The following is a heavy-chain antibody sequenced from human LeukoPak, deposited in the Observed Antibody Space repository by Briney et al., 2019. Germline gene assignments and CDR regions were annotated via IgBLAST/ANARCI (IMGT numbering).Heavy chain of an antibody. CDR2: ISFSSSTI. D-gene: IGHD6-6*01. V-gene: IGHV3-48*01. J-gene: IGHJ4*02. Sequence: PGGSLRLSCAAAGLTFSTSSMNWVRQAPGKGLEWVSYISFSSSTIYYADSVKGRFTISRDNAKNLLYLQMNSLRAEDTAVYYCAREAPRGTSSNPYYFDSWGQGTLVTVSS. CDR1: GLTFSTSS. CDR3: AREAPRGTSSNPYYFDS.